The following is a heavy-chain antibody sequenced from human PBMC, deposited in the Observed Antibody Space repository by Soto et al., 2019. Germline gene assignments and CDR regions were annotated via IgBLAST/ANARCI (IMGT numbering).Heavy chain of an antibody. CDR1: GYTFTSYA. Sequence: WASVKVSCKASGYTFTSYAMHWVRQAPGQRLEWMGWINAGNGNTKYSQKFQGRVTITRDTSASTAYMELSSLRSEDTAVYYCARGLNGYLHYFDYWGQGTPVTVSS. V-gene: IGHV1-3*01. J-gene: IGHJ4*02. CDR2: INAGNGNT. CDR3: ARGLNGYLHYFDY. D-gene: IGHD5-18*01.